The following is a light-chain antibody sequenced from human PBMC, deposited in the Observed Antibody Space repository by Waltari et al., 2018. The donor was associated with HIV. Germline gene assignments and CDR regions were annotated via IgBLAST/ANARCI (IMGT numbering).Light chain of an antibody. CDR1: SSNIGNAH. V-gene: IGLV1-47*01. CDR2: RNY. Sequence: QSVLTQPPSASGTPGQPVPISCSGGSSNIGNAHVSWYQHLPGMTPKLLIYRNYVRPSGGPDRFAGSKSGTSASLAISGLRSEDEADYYCVGWDSSLSAYVFGAGTKVTVL. J-gene: IGLJ1*01. CDR3: VGWDSSLSAYV.